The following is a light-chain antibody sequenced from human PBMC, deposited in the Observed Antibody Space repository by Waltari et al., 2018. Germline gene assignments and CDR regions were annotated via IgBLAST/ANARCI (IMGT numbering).Light chain of an antibody. CDR2: AAS. Sequence: DIQMTQSPSSLSASVGYRFSITSRTSQTISSYLNWYKQKPGKAPNLLIYAASSLQSGVPSRFSGSGSGTDFTLTISSLQSEDFATYYCQQTYSTPRTFGQGTKVEVK. CDR1: QTISSY. CDR3: QQTYSTPRT. J-gene: IGKJ1*01. V-gene: IGKV1-39*01.